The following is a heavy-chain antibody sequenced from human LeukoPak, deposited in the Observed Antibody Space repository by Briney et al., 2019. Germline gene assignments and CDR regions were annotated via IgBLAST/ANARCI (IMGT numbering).Heavy chain of an antibody. Sequence: PETLSLTCAVSGWSFNDYYWIWIRHPPRKGLEWIGEINARGDTNHNPSLKSRVTISVDTSKKQFSLRLTSMIAADTALYYCARGQVPAARGYNWFDPWGQGTLVTVSS. J-gene: IGHJ5*02. CDR3: ARGQVPAARGYNWFDP. D-gene: IGHD2-2*01. V-gene: IGHV4-34*01. CDR2: INARGDT. CDR1: GWSFNDYY.